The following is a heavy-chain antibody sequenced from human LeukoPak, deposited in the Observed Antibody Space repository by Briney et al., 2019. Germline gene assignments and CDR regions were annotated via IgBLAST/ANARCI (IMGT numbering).Heavy chain of an antibody. CDR2: ISSSSSYI. J-gene: IGHJ4*02. Sequence: GGSLRLSCAASGFTFSSYSMNWVRQAPGKGLEWVSSISSSSSYIYYADSVKGRFTISRDNAKNSLYLQMNSLRAEDTAVYYCARSNYDFWSGPDYWGQGTLVTVSS. CDR1: GFTFSSYS. D-gene: IGHD3-3*01. CDR3: ARSNYDFWSGPDY. V-gene: IGHV3-21*01.